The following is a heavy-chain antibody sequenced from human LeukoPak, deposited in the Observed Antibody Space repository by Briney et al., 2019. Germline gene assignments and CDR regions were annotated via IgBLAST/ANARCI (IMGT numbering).Heavy chain of an antibody. CDR1: AFTFSNYW. D-gene: IGHD4-23*01. J-gene: IGHJ4*02. V-gene: IGHV3-7*01. CDR3: ARDRGYSTFDY. Sequence: GSLRLSCAASAFTFSNYWMSWVRQAPGKGLEWVANIKEDGSEINYVDSVKGRFTISRDNAKNSLYLQMNSLRVDDTAVHYCARDRGYSTFDYWGQGTLVTVSS. CDR2: IKEDGSEI.